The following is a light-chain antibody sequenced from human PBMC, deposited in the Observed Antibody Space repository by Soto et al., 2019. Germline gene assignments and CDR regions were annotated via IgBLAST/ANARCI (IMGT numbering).Light chain of an antibody. V-gene: IGLV2-14*01. J-gene: IGLJ1*01. Sequence: QSALTQPASVSGSPGQSITISCTGTSSDIGAYNFVSWYQQHPGKAPKLMIYDVTNRPSGVSNRFSGSKSGNTASLTISGLQAEDEADYDCSSYTSSSTLDVFGTGTKVTVL. CDR2: DVT. CDR1: SSDIGAYNF. CDR3: SSYTSSSTLDV.